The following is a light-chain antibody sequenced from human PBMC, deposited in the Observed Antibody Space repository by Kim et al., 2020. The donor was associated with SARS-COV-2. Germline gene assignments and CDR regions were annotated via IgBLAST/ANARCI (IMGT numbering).Light chain of an antibody. V-gene: IGKV3-11*01. CDR3: QQRSQWPLT. Sequence: EIIVTQSPATLSLSPGQRATLSCRASQSVGTLLAWYQQKPGQPPSLLIYDTVNRATGIPARFSGSGSGTDFTLTISSLEPEDFAVYYCQQRSQWPLTFGGGTKVDIK. CDR2: DTV. J-gene: IGKJ4*01. CDR1: QSVGTL.